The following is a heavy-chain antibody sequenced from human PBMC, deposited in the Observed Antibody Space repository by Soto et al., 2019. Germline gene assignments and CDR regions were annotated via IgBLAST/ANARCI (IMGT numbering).Heavy chain of an antibody. D-gene: IGHD1-26*01. Sequence: QVQLQESGPGLVKPSETLSLTCTVSGGSVNTYYWSWIRQPPGKGLEWIGYIYYSGNTNYNPSLKSRVTISVDTSKNQFSLKRSSMTAADTAVYFCARGRPWELYDYWGQGTLVTVSS. CDR2: IYYSGNT. CDR3: ARGRPWELYDY. V-gene: IGHV4-59*02. J-gene: IGHJ4*02. CDR1: GGSVNTYY.